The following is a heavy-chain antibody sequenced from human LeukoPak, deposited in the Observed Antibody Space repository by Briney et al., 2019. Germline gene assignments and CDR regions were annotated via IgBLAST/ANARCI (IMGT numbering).Heavy chain of an antibody. J-gene: IGHJ5*02. CDR2: IYTSGST. CDR1: GGSISSYY. CDR3: ARGLCGVDCPKYNWFDP. Sequence: ETLSLTCTVSGGSISSYYWSWIRQPAGKGLEWIGRIYTSGSTYYNPSLKSRVTISVDTSKNQFSLKLSSVTAADTAVYYCARGLCGVDCPKYNWFDPWGRGTLVTVSS. D-gene: IGHD2-21*02. V-gene: IGHV4-4*07.